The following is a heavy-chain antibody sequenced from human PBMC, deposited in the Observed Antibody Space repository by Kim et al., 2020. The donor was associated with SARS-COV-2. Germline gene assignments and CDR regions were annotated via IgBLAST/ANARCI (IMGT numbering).Heavy chain of an antibody. V-gene: IGHV3-9*01. CDR3: AKDIGFTLQLVDY. J-gene: IGHJ4*02. Sequence: ADSVKGRLTICRDNAKNSLYLQMNSLRAEDTALYYCAKDIGFTLQLVDYWGQGTLVTVSS. D-gene: IGHD6-13*01.